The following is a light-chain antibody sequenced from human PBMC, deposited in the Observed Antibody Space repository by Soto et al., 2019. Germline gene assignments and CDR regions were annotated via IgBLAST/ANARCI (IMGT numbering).Light chain of an antibody. CDR2: DAS. CDR1: QSVSSY. Sequence: EIVLTQSPATLSLSPGERSTLSRRASQSVSSYLAWYQQKPGQAPRLLIYDASNRATGIPARFSGSGSGTDFTLTISSLEPDDFAVYYCQQRSDWPSTFGGGTKVQIK. V-gene: IGKV3-11*01. J-gene: IGKJ4*01. CDR3: QQRSDWPST.